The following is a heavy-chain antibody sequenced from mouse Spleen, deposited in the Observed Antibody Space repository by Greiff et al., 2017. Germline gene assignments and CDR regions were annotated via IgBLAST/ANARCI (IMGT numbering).Heavy chain of an antibody. V-gene: IGHV5-16*01. CDR3: AREGGTGYYFDY. D-gene: IGHD3-3*01. CDR2: INYDASST. CDR1: GFTFSDYY. Sequence: EVQLVESEGGLVQPGSSMKLSCTASGFTFSDYYMAWVRQVPEKGLEWVANINYDASSTYYLDSLKSRFIISRDNAKNILYLQMSSLKSEDTATYYCAREGGTGYYFDYWGQGTTLTVSS. J-gene: IGHJ2*01.